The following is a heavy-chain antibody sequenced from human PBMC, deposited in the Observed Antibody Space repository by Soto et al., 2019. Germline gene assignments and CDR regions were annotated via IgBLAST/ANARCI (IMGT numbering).Heavy chain of an antibody. CDR3: ATGTGGLYGDYFDY. D-gene: IGHD3-16*01. CDR1: GGSISSSSYY. CDR2: IYYSGST. V-gene: IGHV4-39*01. Sequence: SETLSLTCTVSGGSISSSSYYWGWIRQPPGKGLEWIGSIYYSGSTYYNPSLKSRVTISVDTSKNQFSLKLSSVTAADTAVYYCATGTGGLYGDYFDYWGQGTLVTVSS. J-gene: IGHJ4*02.